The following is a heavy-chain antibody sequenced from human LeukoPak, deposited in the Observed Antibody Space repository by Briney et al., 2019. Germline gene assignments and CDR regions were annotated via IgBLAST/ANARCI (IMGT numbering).Heavy chain of an antibody. Sequence: GGSLRLSCAASGFTFSSYEMNWVRQAPGKGLEWVSYISSSGSTIYYADSVKGRFIISRDNAKNSLYLQMNSLRAEDTALYYCVRSITMFQHWGQGTLVSVSS. J-gene: IGHJ1*01. CDR3: VRSITMFQH. V-gene: IGHV3-48*03. CDR1: GFTFSSYE. D-gene: IGHD3-10*01. CDR2: ISSSGSTI.